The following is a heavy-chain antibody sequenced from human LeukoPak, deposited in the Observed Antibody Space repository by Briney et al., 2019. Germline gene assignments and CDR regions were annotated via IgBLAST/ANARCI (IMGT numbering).Heavy chain of an antibody. D-gene: IGHD4-17*01. Sequence: GGSLRLSCAASEFTFSSYSMNWVRQAPGKGLEWVSYITNSGNSKSYADSVKGRFTISRDNTKNTLYLQMNSLSADDTAMYYCANEIRPNDYWGQGTLVTVSS. CDR2: ITNSGNSK. CDR1: EFTFSSYS. V-gene: IGHV3-48*01. CDR3: ANEIRPNDY. J-gene: IGHJ4*02.